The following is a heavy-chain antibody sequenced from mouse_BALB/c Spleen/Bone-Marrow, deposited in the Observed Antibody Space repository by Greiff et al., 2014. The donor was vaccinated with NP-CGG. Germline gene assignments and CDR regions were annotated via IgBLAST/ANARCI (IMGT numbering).Heavy chain of an antibody. D-gene: IGHD2-3*01. CDR1: GDSITRGY. Sequence: VQLQQSGPSLVKPSQTLSLTCSVTGDSITRGYWNWIRKFPGNKLEYMGYISYSGSTYYSPSLNSRISITRDTSKNQYYLQLNSVTTEDTATYYCATYDGYYFDYWGQGTTLTVSS. V-gene: IGHV3-8*02. J-gene: IGHJ2*01. CDR2: ISYSGST. CDR3: ATYDGYYFDY.